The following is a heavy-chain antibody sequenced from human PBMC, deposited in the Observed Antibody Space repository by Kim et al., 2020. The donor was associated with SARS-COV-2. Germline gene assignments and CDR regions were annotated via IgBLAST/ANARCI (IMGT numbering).Heavy chain of an antibody. Sequence: TYSNPTLKSRVTISLDTYRNQFSLRLTSVTATDTAVYYCARGDYFYYAMDIWGQGTTVTVSS. CDR3: ARGDYFYYAMDI. J-gene: IGHJ6*02. CDR2: T. V-gene: IGHV4-30-2*04.